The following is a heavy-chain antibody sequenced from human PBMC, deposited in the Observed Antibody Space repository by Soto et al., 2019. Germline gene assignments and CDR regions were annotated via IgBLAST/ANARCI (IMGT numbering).Heavy chain of an antibody. V-gene: IGHV4-59*08. CDR2: IYYIGST. J-gene: IGHJ4*02. D-gene: IGHD3-10*01. CDR3: ARQSVGPYGSGTYFDY. Sequence: QVQLQESGPGLVKPSETLSLTCTVSGGSISSYYWSWIRQPPGKGLEWIGYIYYIGSTNYNPSLNRRVIISVDTSKNQFSLKLSSVTAADTAVYYCARQSVGPYGSGTYFDYWGQGTLITVSS. CDR1: GGSISSYY.